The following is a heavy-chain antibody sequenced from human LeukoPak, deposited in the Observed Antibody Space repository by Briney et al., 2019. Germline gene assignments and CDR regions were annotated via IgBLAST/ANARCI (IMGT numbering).Heavy chain of an antibody. CDR2: ILDSGYST. V-gene: IGHV3-23*01. J-gene: IGHJ6*03. D-gene: IGHD3-16*01. CDR1: GFTFSSYA. Sequence: GGSLRLSCAASGFTFSSYAMSWVRQAPGKGLEWVSGILDSGYSTYYANSVKGRFTISRDNSNNTLYLRMNSLRAEDTAVYYCAKLGGHPLHNYYVGVWGKGTTVAVSS. CDR3: AKLGGHPLHNYYVGV.